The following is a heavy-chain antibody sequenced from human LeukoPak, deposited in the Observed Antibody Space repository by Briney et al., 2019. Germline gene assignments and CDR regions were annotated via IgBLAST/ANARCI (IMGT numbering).Heavy chain of an antibody. D-gene: IGHD7-27*01. CDR3: ARYDRELGSTFDY. V-gene: IGHV1-18*01. CDR2: ISAYNGNT. J-gene: IGHJ4*02. Sequence: ASVTVSCKGSGYTFTSYGISWVRQAPGQGLEWMGWISAYNGNTNYAQKLQGRVTMTPDTSTSTAYMELRSLRSDDTAVYYCARYDRELGSTFDYGGQGTLVTVSS. CDR1: GYTFTSYG.